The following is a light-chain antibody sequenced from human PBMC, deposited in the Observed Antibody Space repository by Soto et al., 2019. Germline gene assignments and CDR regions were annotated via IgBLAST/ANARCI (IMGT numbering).Light chain of an antibody. Sequence: IVLTHSPATLSLSPWERATLSFRASQSVSSYLAWYQQKPGQAPRLLIYDASNRATGIPARFSGSGSGTDFTLTISSLEPEDFAVYYCQQRSNWPFNFGPGTKVDIK. V-gene: IGKV3-11*01. J-gene: IGKJ3*01. CDR1: QSVSSY. CDR2: DAS. CDR3: QQRSNWPFN.